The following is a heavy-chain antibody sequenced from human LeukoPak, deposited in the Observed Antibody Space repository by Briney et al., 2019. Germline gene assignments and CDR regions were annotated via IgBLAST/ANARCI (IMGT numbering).Heavy chain of an antibody. Sequence: ASVEVSCKASGYTFTSYYMHWVRQAPGQGLEWMGIINPSGGSTSYAQKFQGRVTMTRDTSTSTVYMELSSLRSEDTAVYYCARVTYYYDSSGPSYFDYWGQGTLVTVSS. D-gene: IGHD3-22*01. V-gene: IGHV1-46*01. J-gene: IGHJ4*02. CDR1: GYTFTSYY. CDR3: ARVTYYYDSSGPSYFDY. CDR2: INPSGGST.